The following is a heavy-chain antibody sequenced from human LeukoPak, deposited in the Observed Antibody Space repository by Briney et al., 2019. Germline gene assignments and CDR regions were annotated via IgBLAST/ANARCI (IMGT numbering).Heavy chain of an antibody. CDR2: ISGSGGST. J-gene: IGHJ6*02. CDR3: ARGPPSTSYGMDV. CDR1: GFTFSSYA. V-gene: IGHV3-23*01. Sequence: PGGSLRLSCAASGFTFSSYAMSWARQAPGKGLEWVSAISGSGGSTYYADSVKGRFTISRDNSKNTLYLQMNSLRSEDTAVYYCARGPPSTSYGMDVWGQGTTVTVSS. D-gene: IGHD2-2*01.